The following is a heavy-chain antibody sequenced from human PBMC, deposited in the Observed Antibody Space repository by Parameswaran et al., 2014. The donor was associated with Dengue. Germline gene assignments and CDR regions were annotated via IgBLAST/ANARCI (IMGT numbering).Heavy chain of an antibody. CDR3: ARDHTYYDSSGYYSL. V-gene: IGHV1-2*02. Sequence: WVRQAPGQGLEWMGWINPNSGGTNYAQKFQGRVTMTRDTSISTAYMELSRLRSDDTAVYYCARDHTYYDSSGYYSLWGQGTLVTVSS. CDR2: INPNSGGT. J-gene: IGHJ4*02. D-gene: IGHD3-22*01.